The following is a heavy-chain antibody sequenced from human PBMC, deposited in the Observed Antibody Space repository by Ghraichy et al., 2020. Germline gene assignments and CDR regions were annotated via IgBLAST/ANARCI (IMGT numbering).Heavy chain of an antibody. J-gene: IGHJ6*02. Sequence: SVKVSCKASGGTFSSYAISWVRQAPGQGLEWMGGIIPIFGTANYAQKFQGRVTITADESTSTAYMELSSLRSEDTAVYYCARDKEYSGYDYYYGMDVWGQGTTVTVSS. CDR1: GGTFSSYA. V-gene: IGHV1-69*13. D-gene: IGHD5-12*01. CDR2: IIPIFGTA. CDR3: ARDKEYSGYDYYYGMDV.